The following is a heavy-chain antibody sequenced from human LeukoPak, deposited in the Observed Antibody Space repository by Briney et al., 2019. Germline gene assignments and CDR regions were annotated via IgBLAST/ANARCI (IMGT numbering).Heavy chain of an antibody. CDR2: IYYSGST. V-gene: IGHV4-59*01. J-gene: IGHJ3*02. D-gene: IGHD3-10*01. CDR3: ARDQDVGAAFDI. Sequence: SSETLSLTCTVSGGSISSYYWSWIRQPPGKGLEWIGYIYYSGSTNYNPSLKSRVTISVDTSKNQFSLKLSSVAAADTAVYYCARDQDVGAAFDIWGQGTMVTVSS. CDR1: GGSISSYY.